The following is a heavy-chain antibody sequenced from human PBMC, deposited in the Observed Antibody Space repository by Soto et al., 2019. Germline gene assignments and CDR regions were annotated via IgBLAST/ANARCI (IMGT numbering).Heavy chain of an antibody. CDR2: VSADGVSS. Sequence: PGGSLRLSCEGSGFTFSSFAMGWVRQAPGKGLEWLSSVSADGVSSFSADSVRGRFRVSRDNSKNTLLLQMRFLRVEDTAVYYCAKTRQAPVGTHFFDLWGQGTLVTVSS. J-gene: IGHJ4*02. CDR1: GFTFSSFA. CDR3: AKTRQAPVGTHFFDL. V-gene: IGHV3-23*01.